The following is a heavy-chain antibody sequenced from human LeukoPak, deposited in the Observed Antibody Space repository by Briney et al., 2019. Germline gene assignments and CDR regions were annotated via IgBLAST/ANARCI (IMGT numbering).Heavy chain of an antibody. CDR2: INPSGGST. J-gene: IGHJ4*02. Sequence: ASVKASCKASGYTFTNYYMHWMRQAPGQGLEWMGIINPSGGSTSYAQKFQGRVTMTRDTSTSTVYMELSSLRSDDTAVYYCARAGYDSSGYYSYWGQGTLVTVSS. V-gene: IGHV1-46*01. D-gene: IGHD3-22*01. CDR1: GYTFTNYY. CDR3: ARAGYDSSGYYSY.